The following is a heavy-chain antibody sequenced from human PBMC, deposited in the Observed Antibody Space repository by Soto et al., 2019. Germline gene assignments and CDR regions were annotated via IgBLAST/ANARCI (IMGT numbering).Heavy chain of an antibody. CDR3: TTLGPS. Sequence: EVQLVESGGGWVKPGGSLTLSCVASGFTFGDAWMNWVRQAAGKGLEWVGHVKTKSEGETTDYAAPVKGRFTIWRDDSINTLYLQMNSLKSEDTGKYFCTTLGPSWGQGTQVTVSS. V-gene: IGHV3-15*07. J-gene: IGHJ5*02. CDR2: VKTKSEGETT. CDR1: GFTFGDAW.